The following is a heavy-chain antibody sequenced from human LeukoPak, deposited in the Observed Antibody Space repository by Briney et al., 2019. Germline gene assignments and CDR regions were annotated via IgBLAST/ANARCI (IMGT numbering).Heavy chain of an antibody. CDR2: IWFDGSKT. D-gene: IGHD1-26*01. J-gene: IGHJ5*02. Sequence: GGSLRLSCAASGFIFTNYGMNWVRQAPGKGLEWVAVIWFDGSKTFYADSVKGRFTISRDTSKNMLYLQMNSLRAEDSAIYYCARERSSGSSFRWFDPWGQGTLVTVSS. CDR3: ARERSSGSSFRWFDP. CDR1: GFIFTNYG. V-gene: IGHV3-33*01.